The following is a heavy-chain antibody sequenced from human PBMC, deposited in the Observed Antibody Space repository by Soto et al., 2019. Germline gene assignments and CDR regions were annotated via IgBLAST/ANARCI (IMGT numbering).Heavy chain of an antibody. D-gene: IGHD6-13*01. J-gene: IGHJ5*02. CDR3: ARKVKRAAAANWFDP. CDR2: INHSGST. CDR1: GGSFSGYY. V-gene: IGHV4-34*01. Sequence: QVQLQQWGAGLLKPSETLSLTCAVYGGSFSGYYWSWIRQPPGKGLEWIGEINHSGSTNYNPSLKSRVTISVDTSKNQFSLKLSSVTAADTAVYYCARKVKRAAAANWFDPWGQGTLVTVSS.